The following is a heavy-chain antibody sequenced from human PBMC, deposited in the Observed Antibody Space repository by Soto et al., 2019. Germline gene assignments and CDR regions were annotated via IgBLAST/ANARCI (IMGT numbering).Heavy chain of an antibody. D-gene: IGHD2-2*02. V-gene: IGHV4-61*08. Sequence: SETLSLTCTVSGDSVSSGGNYWSWIRQPPGEGLEWIAYIHYSGSVNYNPSLKSRVTISVDTSKNQVSLRLNSVTAADTAFYYCARGGGYCGSTSCHTYSFHYRGQGPLLTVFS. CDR1: GDSVSSGGNY. CDR2: IHYSGSV. CDR3: ARGGGYCGSTSCHTYSFHY. J-gene: IGHJ4*02.